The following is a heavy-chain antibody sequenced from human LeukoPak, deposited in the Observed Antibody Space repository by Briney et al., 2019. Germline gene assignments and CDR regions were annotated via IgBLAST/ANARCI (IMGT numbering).Heavy chain of an antibody. CDR1: GYTFTSYD. Sequence: GASVKVSCTASGYTFTSYDINWVRQATGQGLEWMGWMNPNSGNTGYAQKFQGRVTITRNTSISTAYMELSSLRSEDTAVYYCARGWVGATLAFDIWGQGTMVTVSS. D-gene: IGHD1-26*01. CDR3: ARGWVGATLAFDI. J-gene: IGHJ3*02. V-gene: IGHV1-8*03. CDR2: MNPNSGNT.